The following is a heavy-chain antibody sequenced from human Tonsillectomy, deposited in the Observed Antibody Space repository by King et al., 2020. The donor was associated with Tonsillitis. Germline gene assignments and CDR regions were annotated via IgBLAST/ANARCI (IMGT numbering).Heavy chain of an antibody. J-gene: IGHJ6*02. CDR1: GFSFSSYA. CDR3: TRGDKFRFLEVSDAYYGTLDV. D-gene: IGHD3-3*01. V-gene: IGHV3-30*03. CDR2: ITYDGNNK. Sequence: VQLVESGGGVVQPGKSLRLSCAASGFSFSSYAIHWVRQAPGQGLEWVAVITYDGNNKYYADSVKGRFTISRDNSQNTLYLQMNRLRPEDTAVYYCTRGDKFRFLEVSDAYYGTLDVWGQGTTVTVSS.